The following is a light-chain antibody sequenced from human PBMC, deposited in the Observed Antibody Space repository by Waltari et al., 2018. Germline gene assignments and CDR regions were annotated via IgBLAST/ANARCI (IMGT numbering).Light chain of an antibody. Sequence: DIQMTQSPSSLSASVGDSVTITCRASQTISSYLNWYQQKPGKAPELLIYAASSLQSGVPSRFSGSGSGTDFTLTISTLQPEDSATYYCQQSYNTPRTFGQGTKVEI. J-gene: IGKJ1*01. CDR2: AAS. CDR3: QQSYNTPRT. CDR1: QTISSY. V-gene: IGKV1-39*01.